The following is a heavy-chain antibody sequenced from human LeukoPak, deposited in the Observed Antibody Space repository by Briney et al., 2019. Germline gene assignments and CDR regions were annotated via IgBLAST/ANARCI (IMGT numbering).Heavy chain of an antibody. CDR2: ISGDGGST. CDR3: AKDTLRGYSYGFHNYMDV. CDR1: GFTFDDYA. Sequence: GGSLRLSCAASGFTFDDYAMHWVRQAPGKGLEWVSLISGDGGSTYYADSVKGRFTISRDNSKNSLYLQMSSLRTEDTALYYCAKDTLRGYSYGFHNYMDVWGKGTTVTVSS. J-gene: IGHJ6*03. D-gene: IGHD5-18*01. V-gene: IGHV3-43*02.